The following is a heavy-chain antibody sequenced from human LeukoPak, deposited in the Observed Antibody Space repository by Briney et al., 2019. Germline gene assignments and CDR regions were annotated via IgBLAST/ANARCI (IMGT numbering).Heavy chain of an antibody. CDR1: GFTFDDYA. V-gene: IGHV3-9*01. D-gene: IGHD3/OR15-3a*01. CDR3: AKEGYDFGNAFDI. CDR2: ISWNSGSI. Sequence: GRSLRLSCAASGFTFDDYAMHWVRQAPGKGLEWVSGISWNSGSIGYADSVEGRFTISRDNAKNSLYLQMNSLRAEDTALYYCAKEGYDFGNAFDIWGQGTMVTVSS. J-gene: IGHJ3*02.